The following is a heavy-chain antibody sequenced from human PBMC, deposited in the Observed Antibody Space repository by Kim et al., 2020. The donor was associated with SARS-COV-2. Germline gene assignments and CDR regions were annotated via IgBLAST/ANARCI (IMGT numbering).Heavy chain of an antibody. CDR3: AKDLGYCSSTSCYGDY. CDR2: ISGSGGST. J-gene: IGHJ4*02. CDR1: GFTFSSYA. D-gene: IGHD2-2*01. Sequence: GGSLRLSCAASGFTFSSYAMSWVRQAPGKGLEWVSAISGSGGSTYYADSVKGRFTISRDNSKNTLYLQMNSLRAEDTAVYYCAKDLGYCSSTSCYGDYWGQGTLVTVSS. V-gene: IGHV3-23*01.